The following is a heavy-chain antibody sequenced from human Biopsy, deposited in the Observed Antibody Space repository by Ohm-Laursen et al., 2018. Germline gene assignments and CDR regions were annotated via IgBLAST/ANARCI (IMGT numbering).Heavy chain of an antibody. J-gene: IGHJ4*02. CDR2: VNPNSGNT. CDR3: AREPFGQQLGPFDY. V-gene: IGHV1-8*02. Sequence: SVKVSCKAPADSFIGYDMHWVRQAPGQGPEWMGWVNPNSGNTGYAQKFQGRVAMTRSTSISTAYMELSSLTSEDTAVYYCAREPFGQQLGPFDYWGQGALVIVSS. D-gene: IGHD6-13*01. CDR1: ADSFIGYD.